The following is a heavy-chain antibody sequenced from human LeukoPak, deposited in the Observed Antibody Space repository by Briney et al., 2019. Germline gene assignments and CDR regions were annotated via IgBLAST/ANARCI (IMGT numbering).Heavy chain of an antibody. V-gene: IGHV1-2*02. D-gene: IGHD3-10*01. CDR1: GYTFTGYY. J-gene: IGHJ5*02. CDR3: ARVPRRGDRFDP. Sequence: AAVKVSCKASGYTFTGYYIHWVRQAPGQGLEWMGWINPNSGGTNSAQKFQGRVTMTRDTSISTAYMELSRLRSDDTAVYYCARVPRRGDRFDPWGQGTLVTVSS. CDR2: INPNSGGT.